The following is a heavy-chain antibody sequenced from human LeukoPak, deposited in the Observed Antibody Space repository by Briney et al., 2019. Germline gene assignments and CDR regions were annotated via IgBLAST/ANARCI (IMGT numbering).Heavy chain of an antibody. J-gene: IGHJ4*02. Sequence: PGGSLTLSCAAFGFPFSNYCMHWVRQAPGEGLVWVSHIFAGGRDTKYADSVKGRFNISRDTSKNTLYLQMNSLRAEDTAGYFCARTLEQRAVAGPFDYWGQGTLVTVSS. V-gene: IGHV3-74*03. CDR2: IFAGGRDT. CDR1: GFPFSNYC. CDR3: ARTLEQRAVAGPFDY. D-gene: IGHD6-19*01.